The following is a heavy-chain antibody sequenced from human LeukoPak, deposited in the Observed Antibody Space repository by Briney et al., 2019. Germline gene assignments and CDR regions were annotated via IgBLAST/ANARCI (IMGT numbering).Heavy chain of an antibody. CDR2: IYYSGST. CDR3: ARGRITMIVVVTGGYYFDY. D-gene: IGHD3-22*01. CDR1: GGSISSGGYY. V-gene: IGHV4-31*03. J-gene: IGHJ4*02. Sequence: SETLSLTCTVSGGSISSGGYYWSWIRQHPGKGLEWIGYIYYSGSTYYNPSLKSRVTISVDTSKNQFSLKLSSVTAADTAVYYCARGRITMIVVVTGGYYFDYWGQGTLVTVSS.